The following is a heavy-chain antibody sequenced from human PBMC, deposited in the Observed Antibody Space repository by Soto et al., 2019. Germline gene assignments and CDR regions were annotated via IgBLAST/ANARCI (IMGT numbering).Heavy chain of an antibody. CDR3: TTGLTIFGVVIDP. CDR1: GFTLSNAL. CDR2: IKSKSDGATP. Sequence: GGSMRLSCAASGFTLSNALMTCVRQAQGRGLEWVGRIKSKSDGATPDYAAPVRGRFIISRDDSKNTLYLQMNSLKTEDTAVYYCTTGLTIFGVVIDPWGQGTLVTVSP. D-gene: IGHD3-3*01. V-gene: IGHV3-15*01. J-gene: IGHJ5*02.